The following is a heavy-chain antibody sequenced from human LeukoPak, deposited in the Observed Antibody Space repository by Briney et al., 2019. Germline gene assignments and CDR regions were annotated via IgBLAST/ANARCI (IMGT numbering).Heavy chain of an antibody. CDR3: ARDRLIYGDYGDAFDI. J-gene: IGHJ3*02. Sequence: PGGSLRLSCEGSGFTFSNYEMNWVRQAPGKGLEWLSFIRSTGSITRYADSLKGRFTISRDNAKTSLYLQMNSLRAEDTAVYYCARDRLIYGDYGDAFDIWGQGTMVAVSS. V-gene: IGHV3-48*03. D-gene: IGHD4-17*01. CDR1: GFTFSNYE. CDR2: IRSTGSIT.